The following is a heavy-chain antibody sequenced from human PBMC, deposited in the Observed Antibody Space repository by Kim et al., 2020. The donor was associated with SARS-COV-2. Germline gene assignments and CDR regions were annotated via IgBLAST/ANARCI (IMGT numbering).Heavy chain of an antibody. V-gene: IGHV4-39*01. Sequence: PSLKSRVTISVDTSTNRFSLMLSSVTAADTAVYDCARGWSFEYSSSSLDYWGQGTLVTVSS. D-gene: IGHD6-6*01. J-gene: IGHJ4*02. CDR3: ARGWSFEYSSSSLDY.